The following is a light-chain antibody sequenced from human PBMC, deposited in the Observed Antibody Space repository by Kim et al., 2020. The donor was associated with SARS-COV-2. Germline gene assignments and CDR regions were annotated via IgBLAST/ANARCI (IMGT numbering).Light chain of an antibody. CDR3: AAWDDSLNGPV. V-gene: IGLV1-44*01. J-gene: IGLJ3*02. Sequence: GQRVTISCPGTSSNIGSNTVNCNQQPPETAPKLLIFSNNQRPSGVPDRVSVYKSGTSASLAISGLQSEDGADYYCAAWDDSLNGPVFGGGTQLTVL. CDR1: SSNIGSNT. CDR2: SNN.